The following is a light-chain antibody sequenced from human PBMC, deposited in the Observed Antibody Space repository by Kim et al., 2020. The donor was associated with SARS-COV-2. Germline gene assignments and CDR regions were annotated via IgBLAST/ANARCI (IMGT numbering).Light chain of an antibody. J-gene: IGLJ1*01. CDR3: CSYAGSSTFA. V-gene: IGLV2-23*02. CDR2: GVH. CDR1: SGDFGAYDL. Sequence: QSALTQPAALSGTPGQAITISCTGTSGDFGAYDLVSWYQHQPDKAPKLLIYGVHQRPSGVSPRFSGSKSGNTASLTISGLQAEDEGVYFCCSYAGSSTFAFGPGTKVTV.